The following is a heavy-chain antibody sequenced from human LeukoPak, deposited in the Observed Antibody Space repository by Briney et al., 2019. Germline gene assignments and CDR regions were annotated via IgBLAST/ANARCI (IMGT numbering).Heavy chain of an antibody. CDR1: GYTFTIYA. Sequence: ASVTLSSTPSGYTFTIYAITWVRQAPGQGLEWMGWINPNSGGQNYAQKFQGRVTMTRDTSISTAYMELSRLRSDDTAVYYCARTGSLMITFGGVIGIDLFDYWGQGTLVTASS. V-gene: IGHV1-2*02. CDR2: INPNSGGQ. CDR3: ARTGSLMITFGGVIGIDLFDY. D-gene: IGHD3-16*02. J-gene: IGHJ4*02.